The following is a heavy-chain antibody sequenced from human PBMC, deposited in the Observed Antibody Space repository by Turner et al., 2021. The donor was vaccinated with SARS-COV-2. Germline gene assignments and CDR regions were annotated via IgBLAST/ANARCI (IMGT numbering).Heavy chain of an antibody. CDR2: TSASCNT. V-gene: IGHV4-59*01. D-gene: IGHD6-13*01. Sequence: QVQLQESGPGLVKPSETLSLTCVVFGGSIGAYYWNWLRQALGKRLEWIGYTSASCNTYYNPSLSSRVTISVDSSKNQISLKLTSVTAADSALYSCAGGMAGSETLFDLWGQGTLVVVSS. CDR3: AGGMAGSETLFDL. J-gene: IGHJ4*02. CDR1: GGSIGAYY.